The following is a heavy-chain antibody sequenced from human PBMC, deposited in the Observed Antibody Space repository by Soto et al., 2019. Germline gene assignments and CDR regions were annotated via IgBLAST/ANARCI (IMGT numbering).Heavy chain of an antibody. J-gene: IGHJ4*02. Sequence: QVQLVESGGGVVQPGTSLRLSCAASGFTFSHHDIHWVRQAPGKGLEWVAVIWYDGSLKYYADSVQGRFIVSRDNSKNTVYLQMNSLRVEDTAVYYCARWDLDWWGQGTLVTVSS. CDR3: ARWDLDW. D-gene: IGHD1-26*01. CDR1: GFTFSHHD. V-gene: IGHV3-33*01. CDR2: IWYDGSLK.